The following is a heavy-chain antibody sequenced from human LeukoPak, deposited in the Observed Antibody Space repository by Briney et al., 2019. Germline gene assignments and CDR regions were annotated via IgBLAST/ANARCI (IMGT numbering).Heavy chain of an antibody. CDR1: GGSISSFY. CDR2: IYYSGST. CDR3: ARDRDGYFDL. J-gene: IGHJ2*01. Sequence: PSETLSLTCTVSGGSISSFYWRWIRQPPGKGLEWIGYIYYSGSTNYNPSLKSRVTISVDTSKKQFSLKLSSVTAADTAVFYCARDRDGYFDLWGRGTLVTVSS. V-gene: IGHV4-59*01.